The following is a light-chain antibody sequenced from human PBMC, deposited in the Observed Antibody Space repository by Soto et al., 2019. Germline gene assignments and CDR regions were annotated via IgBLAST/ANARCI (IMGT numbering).Light chain of an antibody. CDR2: AAS. J-gene: IGKJ1*01. V-gene: IGKV1-39*01. CDR1: QSSRSY. Sequence: DIQMTQSPSSLSASEGDRVTITCRASQSSRSYLNWYQQKPGKAHKLLIYAASSLHSGVQARDSGSRSGTDFTLTISDLQTEDFATYSGQQSCTTPWTYGEGTRVEIK. CDR3: QQSCTTPWT.